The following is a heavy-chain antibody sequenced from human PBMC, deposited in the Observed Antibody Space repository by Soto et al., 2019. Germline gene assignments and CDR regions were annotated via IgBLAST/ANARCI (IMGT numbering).Heavy chain of an antibody. J-gene: IGHJ4*02. CDR2: IIPICGTA. D-gene: IGHD2-15*01. Sequence: QVQLVQSGAEVKKPGSSVKVSCKASGGTFSSYAISWVRQAPGQGLEWMGGIIPICGTANYAQKFQGRVTITADESTSTAYMELSSLRSEDTAVYYCASESRYCSGGSCYFLPGIDYWGQGTLVTVSS. CDR1: GGTFSSYA. V-gene: IGHV1-69*12. CDR3: ASESRYCSGGSCYFLPGIDY.